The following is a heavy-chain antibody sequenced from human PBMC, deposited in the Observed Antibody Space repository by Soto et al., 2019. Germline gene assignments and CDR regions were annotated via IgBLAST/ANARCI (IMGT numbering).Heavy chain of an antibody. CDR2: IYYSGST. CDR3: ARENYGMDV. Sequence: SETLSLTCTVSGGSISSYYWSWIRQPPGKGLEWIGYIYYSGSTNYNPSLKSRVTISVDTSKNQFSLKLSSMTAADTAVYYCARENYGMDVWGQGTTVTVSS. CDR1: GGSISSYY. V-gene: IGHV4-59*01. J-gene: IGHJ6*02.